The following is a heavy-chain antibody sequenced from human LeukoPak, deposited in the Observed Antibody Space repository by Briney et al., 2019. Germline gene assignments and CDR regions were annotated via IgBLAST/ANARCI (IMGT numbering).Heavy chain of an antibody. D-gene: IGHD1-1*01. V-gene: IGHV4-39*07. CDR2: IYYSGST. CDR1: GGSISSSSYY. Sequence: PSETLSLTCTVSGGSISSSSYYWGWIRQPPGKGLEWIGSIYYSGSTYYNPSLKSRVTISVDTSKNQFSLKLSSVTAADTAVYYCARGPRTTGTTGEAAFDIWGQGTMVTVSS. CDR3: ARGPRTTGTTGEAAFDI. J-gene: IGHJ3*02.